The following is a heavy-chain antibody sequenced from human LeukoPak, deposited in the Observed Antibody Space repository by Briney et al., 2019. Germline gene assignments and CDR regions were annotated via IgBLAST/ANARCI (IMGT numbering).Heavy chain of an antibody. CDR3: ARVREFWSKGPPDY. J-gene: IGHJ4*02. D-gene: IGHD3-3*01. V-gene: IGHV4-59*12. Sequence: PSETLSLTCTVSGGSISSYYWSWLRQPPGKGLEWIGYIYYSGSTNYNPSLRSRVTISVDSSKHQFSLKLSSVAAANTAVYYCARVREFWSKGPPDYWGQGTLVTVSS. CDR1: GGSISSYY. CDR2: IYYSGST.